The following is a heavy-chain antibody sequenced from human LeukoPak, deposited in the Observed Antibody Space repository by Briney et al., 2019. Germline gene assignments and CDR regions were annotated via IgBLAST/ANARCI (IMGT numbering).Heavy chain of an antibody. Sequence: ASVKVSCKASGYTFSGYYIHWVRQAPGQGLEWMGWINPNTGGTKYAQKFQDRVTMTRDTSISTAYMELSRLRSDDTAVYYCARDGRSSSRDPHVSEDYYYYYMDVWGKGTTVTVSS. CDR3: ARDGRSSSRDPHVSEDYYYYYMDV. CDR2: INPNTGGT. D-gene: IGHD6-13*01. V-gene: IGHV1-2*02. J-gene: IGHJ6*03. CDR1: GYTFSGYY.